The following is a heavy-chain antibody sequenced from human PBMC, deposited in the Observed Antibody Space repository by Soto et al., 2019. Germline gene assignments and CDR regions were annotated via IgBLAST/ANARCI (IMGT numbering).Heavy chain of an antibody. V-gene: IGHV1-18*01. J-gene: IGHJ5*02. CDR1: GYTFSTYG. CDR3: ARDWKGAEGFDP. D-gene: IGHD1-1*01. Sequence: QVQLVQSGAEVKKPGASVKVSCKASGYTFSTYGFSWVRQAPGQGLEWMGWIGADNGDTNYAQNFQGRVTMTTDTSTTPSCMELRSLTSDDTAVYFCARDWKGAEGFDPWGQGTLVTVSS. CDR2: IGADNGDT.